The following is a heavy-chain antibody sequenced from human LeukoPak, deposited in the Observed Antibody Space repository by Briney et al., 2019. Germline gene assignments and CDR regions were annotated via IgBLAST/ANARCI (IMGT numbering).Heavy chain of an antibody. CDR1: GFTFNTYA. D-gene: IGHD3-22*01. V-gene: IGHV3-30-3*02. CDR2: ISYDGSKK. Sequence: PGGSLRLSCVASGFTFNTYAMHWVRQAPGKGLEWVTVISYDGSKKYYADSVKGRFTISRDNSKDTLYLQVDSLRPEDTAVYYCAKPYDSSLYTNLDYWGQGTLVTVSS. CDR3: AKPYDSSLYTNLDY. J-gene: IGHJ4*02.